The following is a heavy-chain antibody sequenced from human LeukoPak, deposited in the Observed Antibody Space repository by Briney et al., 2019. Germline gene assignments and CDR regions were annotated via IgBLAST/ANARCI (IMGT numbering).Heavy chain of an antibody. CDR1: GYTFTSYG. V-gene: IGHV1-18*01. CDR3: AREYCSSTSCYIIYSDY. Sequence: ASVKVSCKASGYTFTSYGISWVRQAPGQGLEWMGWISAYNGNTNYAQKLQGRVTMTTDTSTSTAYMELRSLRSDDTAVYYCAREYCSSTSCYIIYSDYWGQGTLVTVSS. D-gene: IGHD2-2*02. CDR2: ISAYNGNT. J-gene: IGHJ4*02.